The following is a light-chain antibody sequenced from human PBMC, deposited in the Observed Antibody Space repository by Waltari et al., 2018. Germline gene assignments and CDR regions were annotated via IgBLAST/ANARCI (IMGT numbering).Light chain of an antibody. Sequence: QSALTQPRSVSGSPGPSVTISCPGTRSDVGGYNSVSWYQQHPGKAPKLMIYDVSKRPSGVPDRFSGSKSGNTASLTISGLQAEDEADYYCCSYAGSYTVVFGGGTKLTVL. J-gene: IGLJ2*01. CDR2: DVS. CDR3: CSYAGSYTVV. V-gene: IGLV2-11*01. CDR1: RSDVGGYNS.